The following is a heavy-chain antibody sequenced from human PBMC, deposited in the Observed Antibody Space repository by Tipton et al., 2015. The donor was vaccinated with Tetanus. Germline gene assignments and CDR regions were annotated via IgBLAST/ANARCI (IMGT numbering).Heavy chain of an antibody. CDR1: GGSISSYY. V-gene: IGHV4-59*01. D-gene: IGHD3-16*01. J-gene: IGHJ3*02. CDR2: VFYSGST. CDR3: ARSGGRRYAFDI. Sequence: TLSLTCTLSGGSISSYYWSWVRRPPGKGLEWLGYVFYSGSTDLNPSLKSRVTISVDTSNNLFSLKLTSVTTADTAVYYCARSGGRRYAFDIWGQGTMVTVSS.